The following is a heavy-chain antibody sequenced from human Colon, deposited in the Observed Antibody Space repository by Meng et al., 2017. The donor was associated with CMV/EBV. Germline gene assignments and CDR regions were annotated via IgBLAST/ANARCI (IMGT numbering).Heavy chain of an antibody. V-gene: IGHV3-21*01. CDR3: VRGLGPKDY. J-gene: IGHJ4*02. Sequence: GGSLRLSCAASGFTFKIHSMNWVRQAPGKGLEWVSSISSGSDDTYYADSVKGRFTISRDNAKDSLHLQMNSLRVEDTAVYYCVRGLGPKDYWGQGTLVTVSS. CDR2: ISSGSDDT. CDR1: GFTFKIHS.